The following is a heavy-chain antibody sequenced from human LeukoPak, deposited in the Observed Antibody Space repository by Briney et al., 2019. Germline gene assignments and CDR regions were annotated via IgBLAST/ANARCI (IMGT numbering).Heavy chain of an antibody. D-gene: IGHD2-15*01. CDR2: ISGSGSGGST. CDR1: GFTFSSSA. J-gene: IGHJ4*02. Sequence: TGGSLRLSCAASGFTFSSSAMSWVRQAPGRGLEWVSSISGSGSGGSTYYADSVKGRFTISRDNSKNTLYLQMNSLRAEDTAVYYCAKCYKGSGGSCQWDYWGQGTLVTVSS. V-gene: IGHV3-23*01. CDR3: AKCYKGSGGSCQWDY.